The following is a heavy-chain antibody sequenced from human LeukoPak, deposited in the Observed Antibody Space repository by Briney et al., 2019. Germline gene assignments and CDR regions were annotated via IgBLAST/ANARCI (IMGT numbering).Heavy chain of an antibody. CDR3: ARGNYFGSGSFDN. J-gene: IGHJ4*02. V-gene: IGHV1-8*01. CDR1: GNTFSSYE. D-gene: IGHD3-10*01. Sequence: ASVKVSCKASGNTFSSYEINWVRQATEQGLEWLGWMNPNSGNTGYAQKFQGRVTMTRNTSISTAYMELSSLRSEDTAVYYCARGNYFGSGSFDNWGQGTLVTVSS. CDR2: MNPNSGNT.